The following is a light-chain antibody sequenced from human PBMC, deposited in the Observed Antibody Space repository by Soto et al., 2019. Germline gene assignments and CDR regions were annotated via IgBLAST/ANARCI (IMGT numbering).Light chain of an antibody. V-gene: IGKV1-5*03. J-gene: IGKJ1*01. CDR2: KAS. CDR3: QQSYSTPRT. CDR1: QTISSW. Sequence: DIQMTQSPSTLSGSVGDRVTITCRASQTISSWLAWYQQKPGKAPKLLIYKASTLKSGVPSRFSGSGSGTDFTLTISSLQPEDFATYYCQQSYSTPRTFGQGNKVDIK.